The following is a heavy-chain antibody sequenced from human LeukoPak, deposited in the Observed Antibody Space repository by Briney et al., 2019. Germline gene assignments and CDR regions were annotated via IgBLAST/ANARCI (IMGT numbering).Heavy chain of an antibody. V-gene: IGHV4-59*01. Sequence: SETLSLTCTVSGGSISGYYWTWTRQPPGKGLEWIGQIHYSGKTDYNPSLRSRVTISVDTSKNQFSLKLSSVTAADTAVYYCARLTISGYFDYWGQGTLVTVSS. D-gene: IGHD3-9*01. CDR3: ARLTISGYFDY. J-gene: IGHJ4*02. CDR1: GGSISGYY. CDR2: IHYSGKT.